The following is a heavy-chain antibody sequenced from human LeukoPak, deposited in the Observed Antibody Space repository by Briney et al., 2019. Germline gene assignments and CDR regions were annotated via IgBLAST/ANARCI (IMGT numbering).Heavy chain of an antibody. CDR2: ISGSGGST. CDR3: AKDRYDILTGYNYNWFDP. Sequence: PGGSLRLSCAASGFTFSSYAMSWVRQAPGKGLEWVSAISGSGGSTYYADSVKGRFTISRDNSKNTLYLQMNSLRAEDTAVYYCAKDRYDILTGYNYNWFDPWGQGTLVTVSS. CDR1: GFTFSSYA. J-gene: IGHJ5*02. D-gene: IGHD3-9*01. V-gene: IGHV3-23*01.